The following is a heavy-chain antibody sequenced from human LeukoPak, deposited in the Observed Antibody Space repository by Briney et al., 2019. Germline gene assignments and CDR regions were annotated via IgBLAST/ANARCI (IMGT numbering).Heavy chain of an antibody. J-gene: IGHJ4*02. V-gene: IGHV3-20*01. D-gene: IGHD3-10*01. CDR2: INWNGGST. CDR1: GFTFDDYG. CDR3: ARGITMVRGVPSDY. Sequence: GGSLRLSCAASGFTFDDYGMSWVRQAPGKGLEWVSGINWNGGSTGYAASVKGRFTISRGNANNSLYLQMNSLRAEDTALYHCARGITMVRGVPSDYWGQGTLVTVSS.